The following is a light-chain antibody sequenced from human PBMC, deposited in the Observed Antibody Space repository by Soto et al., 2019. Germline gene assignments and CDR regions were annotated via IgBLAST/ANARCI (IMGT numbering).Light chain of an antibody. CDR1: NSDVGGYNY. J-gene: IGLJ2*01. CDR3: SSYTTFRTPHVA. Sequence: QSVLTQPASVSGSLGQSITISCTGTNSDVGGYNYVSWYQQHPGQAPKLLIHEVTNRPSGISDRFSGSKSANTASLTISGLRAEDEAHYYCSSYTTFRTPHVAFGGGTKLTVL. CDR2: EVT. V-gene: IGLV2-14*01.